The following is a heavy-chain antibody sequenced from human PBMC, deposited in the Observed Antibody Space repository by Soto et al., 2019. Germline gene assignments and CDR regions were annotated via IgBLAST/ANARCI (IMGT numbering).Heavy chain of an antibody. V-gene: IGHV3-11*01. D-gene: IGHD6-13*01. CDR3: ARGGDSSSWYFFPLLGI. J-gene: IGHJ3*02. CDR2: ISSSGSTI. CDR1: GFTFSDYY. Sequence: GSLRLSCAASGFTFSDYYMSWIRQAPGKGLEWVSYISSSGSTIYYADSVKGRFTISRDNAKNSLYLQMNSLRAEDTAVYYCARGGDSSSWYFFPLLGIWGQGTMVTVSS.